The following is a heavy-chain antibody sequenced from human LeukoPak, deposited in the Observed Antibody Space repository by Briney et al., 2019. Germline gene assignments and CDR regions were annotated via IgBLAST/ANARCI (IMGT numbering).Heavy chain of an antibody. V-gene: IGHV3-11*04. CDR2: ISSSSSTI. CDR3: ARDLWSMIVVSDAFDI. CDR1: GFTFSDYY. J-gene: IGHJ3*02. Sequence: PGGSLRLSCAASGFTFSDYYMSWIRQAPGKGLEWVSYISSSSSTIYYADSVKGRFTISRDNAKNSLYLQMNSLRAEDTAVYYCARDLWSMIVVSDAFDIWGQGTMVTVSS. D-gene: IGHD3-22*01.